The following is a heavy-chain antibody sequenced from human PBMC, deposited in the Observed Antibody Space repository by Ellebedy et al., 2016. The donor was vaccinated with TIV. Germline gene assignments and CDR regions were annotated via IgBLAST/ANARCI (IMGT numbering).Heavy chain of an antibody. V-gene: IGHV3-66*04. J-gene: IGHJ4*02. CDR1: GITVSNNY. CDR3: ARHSGSYGTRGDY. CDR2: MYSGGST. Sequence: PGGSLRLSCAASGITVSNNYMSWVRQAPGKGPEWVSVMYSGGSTSYANSVKGRFSISRDSSKNTLYLQMNSLRAEDTAVYYCARHSGSYGTRGDYWGQGTLVTVSS. D-gene: IGHD1-26*01.